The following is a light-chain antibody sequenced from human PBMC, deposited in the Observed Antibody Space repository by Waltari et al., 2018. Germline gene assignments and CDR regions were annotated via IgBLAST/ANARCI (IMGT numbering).Light chain of an antibody. Sequence: QSALTQPASVSGSPGQSITISCTGASSDVGGYNYVSWYQQHPGKAPRLIIYDVNNRPSGLSNRFSGSQSGNRASLTISGLQAEDEADYYCCSFTSSSTWVFGGGTKLTVL. CDR1: SSDVGGYNY. CDR3: CSFTSSSTWV. V-gene: IGLV2-14*03. J-gene: IGLJ3*02. CDR2: DVN.